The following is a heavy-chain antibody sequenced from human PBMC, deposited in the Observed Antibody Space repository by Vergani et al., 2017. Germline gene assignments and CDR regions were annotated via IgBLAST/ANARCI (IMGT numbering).Heavy chain of an antibody. CDR2: IYHSGST. V-gene: IGHV4-38-2*01. D-gene: IGHD1-1*01. CDR1: GYSISSGYY. CDR3: TRGFFWNAPRGAATALDI. Sequence: QVQLQESGPGLVKPSETLSLTCAVSGYSISSGYYWGWIRQPPGKGLEWIGSIYHSGSTYYNPSLKSRVTISVDTSNNQFSLKLSSVTAADTAVYYCTRGFFWNAPRGAATALDIWGQGTMVTVSS. J-gene: IGHJ3*02.